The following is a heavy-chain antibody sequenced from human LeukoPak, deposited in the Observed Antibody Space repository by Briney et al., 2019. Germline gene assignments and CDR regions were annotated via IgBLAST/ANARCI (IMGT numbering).Heavy chain of an antibody. V-gene: IGHV3-7*04. CDR3: AGAAVSGSAYLNY. CDR1: GFTFSSYL. CDR2: IKQDESEK. Sequence: GGSLRLSCAASGFTFSSYLMSWVRQAPGKGLERVANIKQDESEKYYVDSVKGRFTISRDNAKNSLYLQMNSLRAEDTAVYYCAGAAVSGSAYLNYWGQGTLVTVSS. D-gene: IGHD3-16*01. J-gene: IGHJ4*02.